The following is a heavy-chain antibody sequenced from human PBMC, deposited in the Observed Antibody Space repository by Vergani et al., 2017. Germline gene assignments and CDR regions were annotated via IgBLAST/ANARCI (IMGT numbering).Heavy chain of an antibody. CDR3: AGLIAGGSYGENYFDY. J-gene: IGHJ4*02. CDR1: GCSISSGDYY. CDR2: IYYSGST. D-gene: IGHD1-26*01. Sequence: QVQLQESGPGLVKPSQTLSLTCTVSGCSISSGDYYWSWIRQPPGKGLEWIGYIYYSGSTYYNPSLKRRVTISVDTSKNQFSRKLSSVTAADTAVYYCAGLIAGGSYGENYFDYWGQGTLVTVSS. V-gene: IGHV4-30-4*01.